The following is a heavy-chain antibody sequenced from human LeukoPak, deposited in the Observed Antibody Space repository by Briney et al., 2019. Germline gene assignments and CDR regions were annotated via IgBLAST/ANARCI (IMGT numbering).Heavy chain of an antibody. J-gene: IGHJ4*02. D-gene: IGHD3-22*01. CDR2: IYHSGST. CDR3: QGYDSSGYYGEYYFDY. V-gene: IGHV4-39*01. CDR1: GGSISSSSYY. Sequence: PSETLSLTCTVSGGSISSSSYYWGWIRQPPGKGLEWIGSIYHSGSTYYNPSLKSRVTISVDTSKNQFSLKLSSVTAADTAVYYCQGYDSSGYYGEYYFDYWGQGTLVTVSS.